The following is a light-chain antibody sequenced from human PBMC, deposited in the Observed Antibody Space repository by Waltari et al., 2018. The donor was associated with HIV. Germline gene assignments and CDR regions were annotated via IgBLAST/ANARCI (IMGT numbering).Light chain of an antibody. CDR2: EVT. CDR3: CSYAGTSILV. J-gene: IGLJ3*02. V-gene: IGLV2-23*02. CDR1: SSDVGSYNL. Sequence: QSALTRPASVSGSPGQSITISCTGTSSDVGSYNLVSWYHQHPGKAPKLMIYEVTKRPSGVSNRFSGSKSGNTASLTISGLQAEDEGDYHCCSYAGTSILVFGGGTKLTVL.